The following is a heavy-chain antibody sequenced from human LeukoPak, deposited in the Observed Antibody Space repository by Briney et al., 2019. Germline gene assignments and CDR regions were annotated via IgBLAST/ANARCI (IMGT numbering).Heavy chain of an antibody. J-gene: IGHJ3*02. Sequence: SETLSLTCTVSGGSISSYYWSWIRQPPGKGLEWIGYIYYSGSTNYNPSLKSRVTISVDTSKNQFSLKLSSVTAADTAVYYCASYDFWSGSYAFDIWGQGTMVTVSS. V-gene: IGHV4-59*01. D-gene: IGHD3-3*01. CDR2: IYYSGST. CDR1: GGSISSYY. CDR3: ASYDFWSGSYAFDI.